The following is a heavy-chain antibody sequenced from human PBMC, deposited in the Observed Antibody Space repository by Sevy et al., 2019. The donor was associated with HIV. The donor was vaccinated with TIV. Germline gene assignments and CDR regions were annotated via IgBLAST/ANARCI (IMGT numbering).Heavy chain of an antibody. J-gene: IGHJ4*02. D-gene: IGHD3-16*02. CDR3: ARVRGRIGGVIVIYFDY. CDR1: GFTFSSYW. CDR2: IKQDGSEK. V-gene: IGHV3-7*03. Sequence: GSLRLSCAASGFTFSSYWMSWVRQAPGKGLEWVANIKQDGSEKYYVDSVKGRFTISRDNAKNSLYLQMNSLRAEDTAVYYCARVRGRIGGVIVIYFDYWGQGTRVTVSS.